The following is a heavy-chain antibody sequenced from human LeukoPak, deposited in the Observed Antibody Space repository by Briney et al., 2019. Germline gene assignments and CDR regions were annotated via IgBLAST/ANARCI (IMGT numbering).Heavy chain of an antibody. J-gene: IGHJ4*02. CDR2: IIPIFGTA. CDR1: GGTFSSYA. D-gene: IGHD3-22*01. Sequence: ASVKVSCKASGGTFSSYAISWVRQAPGQGLEWMGGIIPIFGTANYAQKFQGRVTITTDESTSTAYMELSSLRAEDTAVYYCAKDGSLPNYYDSSGYYKAPFDYWGQGTLVTVSS. V-gene: IGHV1-69*05. CDR3: AKDGSLPNYYDSSGYYKAPFDY.